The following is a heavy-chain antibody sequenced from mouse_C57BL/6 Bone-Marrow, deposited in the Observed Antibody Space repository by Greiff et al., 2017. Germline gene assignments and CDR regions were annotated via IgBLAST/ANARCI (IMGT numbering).Heavy chain of an antibody. CDR1: GYTFTSYW. CDR3: ASYGYYPYYYGMDY. D-gene: IGHD2-3*01. J-gene: IGHJ4*01. Sequence: VKLQQPGAELVKPGASVKLSCKASGYTFTSYWMHWVKQRPGQGLEWIGMIHPNSGSTNYNEKFKSKATLTVDKSSSTAYMQLSSLTSEDSAVYYCASYGYYPYYYGMDYWGQGTSVTVSS. V-gene: IGHV1-64*01. CDR2: IHPNSGST.